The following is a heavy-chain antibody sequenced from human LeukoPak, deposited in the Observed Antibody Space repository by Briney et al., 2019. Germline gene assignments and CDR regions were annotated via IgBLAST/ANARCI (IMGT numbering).Heavy chain of an antibody. D-gene: IGHD6-13*01. CDR2: ISASGAGT. V-gene: IGHV3-23*01. CDR3: AKVNNIAAAGTFDY. CDR1: GFTFSRYA. Sequence: GVSLRLSCAASGFTFSRYAMSWVRQAPGKGLEWVSAISASGAGTYNVDSVKGRFTISRDNSKNTLYLQMNGLRAEDTAVYYCAKVNNIAAAGTFDYWGQGTLVTVSS. J-gene: IGHJ4*02.